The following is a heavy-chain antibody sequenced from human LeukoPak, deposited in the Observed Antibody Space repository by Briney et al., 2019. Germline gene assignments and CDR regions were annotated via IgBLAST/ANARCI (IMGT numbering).Heavy chain of an antibody. CDR2: LNPNSGQT. CDR1: RYTFTSSV. D-gene: IGHD2-2*01. Sequence: ASVKVSCKASRYTFTSSVIHWVGQAPGPGREGLGWLNPNSGQTGYAQKFQPRVSCTSDSSTSTASMEVTALRSEDTAVYYCAREKCSGTSRRYNWFSPWGQGTLVTVSS. CDR3: AREKCSGTSRRYNWFSP. J-gene: IGHJ5*02. V-gene: IGHV1-8*03.